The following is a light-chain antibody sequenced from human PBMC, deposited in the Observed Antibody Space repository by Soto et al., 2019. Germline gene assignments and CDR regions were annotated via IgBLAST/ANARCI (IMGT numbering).Light chain of an antibody. V-gene: IGLV1-47*01. Sequence: QSVLTQPPSASGTPGQRVTISCSGSSYNIGSNYVYWYQQLPGTAPKLLIYRNNQPPSGFPDRFSGSKSGTSASLAISGLRSEYEPDYDCAAWHDSLSGPVAVCGGTKLTVL. CDR1: SYNIGSNY. CDR2: RNN. J-gene: IGLJ2*01. CDR3: AAWHDSLSGPVA.